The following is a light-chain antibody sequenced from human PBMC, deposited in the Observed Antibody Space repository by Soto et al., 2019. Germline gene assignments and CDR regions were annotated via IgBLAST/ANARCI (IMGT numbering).Light chain of an antibody. CDR1: QDISNY. J-gene: IGKJ4*01. CDR3: QKYDNLPLN. V-gene: IGKV1-33*01. Sequence: DIQITHSPSSLSASVVDRVTITCQASQDISNYLNWYQQKPGKAPKLLIYDASNLETGVPSRFSGSGSGTDFTFTISSLQPEDIATYYCQKYDNLPLNFGGGTKVDIK. CDR2: DAS.